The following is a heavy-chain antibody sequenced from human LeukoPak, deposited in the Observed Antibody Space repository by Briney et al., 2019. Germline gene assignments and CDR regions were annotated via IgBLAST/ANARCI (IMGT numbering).Heavy chain of an antibody. CDR1: GGSISSGSYY. CDR3: ARVSYYDSSGYYSSTVYYYMDV. Sequence: SETLSLTCTVSGGSISSGSYYWSWIRQPAGTGLEWIGRIYTSGSTNYNPSLKSRVTISVDTSKNQFSLNLSSVTAADTAVYYCARVSYYDSSGYYSSTVYYYMDVWVKGTTVTVSS. J-gene: IGHJ6*03. V-gene: IGHV4-61*02. D-gene: IGHD3-22*01. CDR2: IYTSGST.